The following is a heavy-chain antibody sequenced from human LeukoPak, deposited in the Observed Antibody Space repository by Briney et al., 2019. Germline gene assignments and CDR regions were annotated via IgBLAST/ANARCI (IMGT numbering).Heavy chain of an antibody. V-gene: IGHV4-30-2*01. CDR1: GGSISSGGYS. D-gene: IGHD6-13*01. CDR2: LFHSGST. Sequence: PSETLSLTCAVSGGSISSGGYSWSWIRQPPGTGLEWIGYLFHSGSTFYNPSLKSRVTISGDRSKNQFSLRLNSVTAAYTAVYYCARAPGIAAAGTPFSFDYWGQGTLVTVSS. J-gene: IGHJ4*02. CDR3: ARAPGIAAAGTPFSFDY.